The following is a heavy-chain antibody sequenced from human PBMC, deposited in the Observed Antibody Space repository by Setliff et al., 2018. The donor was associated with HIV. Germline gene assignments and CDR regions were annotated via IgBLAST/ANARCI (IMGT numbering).Heavy chain of an antibody. Sequence: ASVKVSCKASGYTFNGYYMNWVRQAPGQGLEWMGQINPDSGGTNYAQKFQGRVTMTRDTSISIAYMELNRLRSDDTAVYYCAREITAAGGLNYYYYMDVWGKGTTVTVS. CDR2: INPDSGGT. J-gene: IGHJ6*03. V-gene: IGHV1-2*06. D-gene: IGHD6-13*01. CDR3: AREITAAGGLNYYYYMDV. CDR1: GYTFNGYY.